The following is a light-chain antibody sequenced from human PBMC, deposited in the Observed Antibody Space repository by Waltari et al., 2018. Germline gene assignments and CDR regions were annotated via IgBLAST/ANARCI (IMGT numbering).Light chain of an antibody. CDR3: QQYDNLPYT. CDR1: QNIDSY. J-gene: IGKJ2*01. CDR2: DAS. V-gene: IGKV3-11*01. Sequence: EIVLTQSPATLSLSPGERATLSCRASQNIDSYLAWYQLKPGQVPRLLIYDASNRATGIPARFSGSGSGADFTLIISSLEPEDIATYYCQQYDNLPYTFGQGTKLEIK.